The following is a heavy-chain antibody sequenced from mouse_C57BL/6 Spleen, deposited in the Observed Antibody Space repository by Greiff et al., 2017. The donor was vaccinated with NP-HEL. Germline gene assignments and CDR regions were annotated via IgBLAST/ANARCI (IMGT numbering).Heavy chain of an antibody. D-gene: IGHD2-10*01. Sequence: QVQLQQPGAELVQPGASVKMSCKASGYTFTSYWLTWVQQRPGPGLEWIGDIYPGTGRPTSHDTFTGKATLTVATSSSTAYMQLSSLTSEDSSVYYCAIAYLAYWGQGTLVTVSA. CDR2: IYPGTGRP. CDR1: GYTFTSYW. V-gene: IGHV1-55*01. CDR3: AIAYLAY. J-gene: IGHJ3*01.